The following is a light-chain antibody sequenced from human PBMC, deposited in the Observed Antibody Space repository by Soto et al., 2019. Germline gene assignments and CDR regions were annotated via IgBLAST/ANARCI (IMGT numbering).Light chain of an antibody. Sequence: QSALTQPPSASGSPGQSVTISSTGTSSDVGGYKFVSWYQQHPGKAPKLIIYEVIKRPSGVPDRFSGSKSGNTASLTVSGLQAEDEGDYYCSSYGGSNNLVFGGGTKLTVL. CDR1: SSDVGGYKF. J-gene: IGLJ2*01. CDR2: EVI. V-gene: IGLV2-8*01. CDR3: SSYGGSNNLV.